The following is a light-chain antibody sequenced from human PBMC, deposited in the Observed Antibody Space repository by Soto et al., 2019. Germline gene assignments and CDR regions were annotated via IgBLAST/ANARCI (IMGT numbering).Light chain of an antibody. J-gene: IGLJ2*01. Sequence: QSVLTQPPSVSGSPGQSITISCTGTSSDLGGYNYVSWYQQHPGKAPKLIIYEVSDRPSGVSNRFSGSRSGNTASLTISGLQAEDEADYYCSSYTSTTLVVFGGGTKLTVL. V-gene: IGLV2-14*01. CDR1: SSDLGGYNY. CDR3: SSYTSTTLVV. CDR2: EVS.